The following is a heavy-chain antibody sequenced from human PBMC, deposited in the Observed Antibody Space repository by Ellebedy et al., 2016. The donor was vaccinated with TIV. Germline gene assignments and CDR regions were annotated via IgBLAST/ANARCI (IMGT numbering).Heavy chain of an antibody. J-gene: IGHJ5*02. CDR3: ARWFGELLYVRWFDP. Sequence: GSLRLSCTVSGDSLSSSSSYWGWIRQPPGKGLEWIGSIYYSGSTYYNPSLKSRVTISVDTSKSQFSLKLSSVTAADTAVYCCARWFGELLYVRWFDPWGQGTLVTVSS. CDR1: GDSLSSSSSY. D-gene: IGHD3-10*01. CDR2: IYYSGST. V-gene: IGHV4-39*01.